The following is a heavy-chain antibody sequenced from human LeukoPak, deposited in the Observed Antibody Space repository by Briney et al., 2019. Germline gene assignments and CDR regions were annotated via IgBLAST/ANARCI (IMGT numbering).Heavy chain of an antibody. V-gene: IGHV4-38-2*02. CDR3: ARAILTGSSRYYFDY. J-gene: IGHJ4*02. D-gene: IGHD3-9*01. CDR2: IYHSGST. Sequence: SETLSLTCTVSDYSITSGYYWGWIRQPPGKGLEWIGSIYHSGSTYYTPSLKSRVTISVDTSKNQFSLKLSSVTAADTAVYYCARAILTGSSRYYFDYWGQGTLVTVSS. CDR1: DYSITSGYY.